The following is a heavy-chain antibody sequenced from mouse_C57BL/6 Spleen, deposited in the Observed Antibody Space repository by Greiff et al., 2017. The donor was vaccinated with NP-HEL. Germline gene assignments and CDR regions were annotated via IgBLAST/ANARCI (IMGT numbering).Heavy chain of an antibody. Sequence: VQLQQSGPELVKPGASVKISCKASGYAFSSSWMNWVKQRPGKGLEWIGRIYPGDGDTNYNGKFKGKATLTADKSSSTAYMQLSSLTSEDSAVYFCARGTTVPNYFDYWGQGTTLTVSS. CDR1: GYAFSSSW. CDR2: IYPGDGDT. D-gene: IGHD1-1*01. J-gene: IGHJ2*01. V-gene: IGHV1-82*01. CDR3: ARGTTVPNYFDY.